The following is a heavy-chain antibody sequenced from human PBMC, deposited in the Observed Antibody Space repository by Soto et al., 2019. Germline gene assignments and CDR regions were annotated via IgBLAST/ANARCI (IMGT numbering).Heavy chain of an antibody. Sequence: QVQLVQSGAEVKKPGSSVKVSCKASGGTFSSYTISWVRQAPGQGLEWMGRITPILDIANYAQKFQGRVTITTDNSTSSGYMELSSLRADDTALYYCARGGHGAVSYYESYDDGMDVWGQGTTGAVSS. J-gene: IGHJ6*02. V-gene: IGHV1-69*02. CDR2: ITPILDIA. CDR1: GGTFSSYT. CDR3: ARGGHGAVSYYESYDDGMDV. D-gene: IGHD3-10*01.